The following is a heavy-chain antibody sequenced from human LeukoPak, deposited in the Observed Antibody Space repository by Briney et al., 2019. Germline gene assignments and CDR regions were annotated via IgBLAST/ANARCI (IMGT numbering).Heavy chain of an antibody. V-gene: IGHV4-59*01. Sequence: SETLSLTCTVSGGSISSYYWSWIRQPPGKGLEWIGYIYYSGSTNYNPSLKSRVTISVDTSKNQFSLKMSSVTAADTAVYYCARDKSFGAAPSVYYYYGMDVWGQGTTVTVSS. CDR2: IYYSGST. J-gene: IGHJ6*02. CDR3: ARDKSFGAAPSVYYYYGMDV. CDR1: GGSISSYY. D-gene: IGHD6-6*01.